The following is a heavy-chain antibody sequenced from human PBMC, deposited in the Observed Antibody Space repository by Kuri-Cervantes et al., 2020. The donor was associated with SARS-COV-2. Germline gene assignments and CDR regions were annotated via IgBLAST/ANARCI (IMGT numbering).Heavy chain of an antibody. CDR1: GFTFSSYA. J-gene: IGHJ5*02. D-gene: IGHD2-2*01. CDR2: VSYDGSDN. V-gene: IGHV3-30*04. Sequence: LSLTCATSGFTFSSYAMHWVRHAPGKGPEWVAVVSYDGSDNDYADSVKGRFSISRDNSKNTLYLQMSSLRVEDTAIYYCARDMGAIVLVRRDWFDPWGPGTLVTVSS. CDR3: ARDMGAIVLVRRDWFDP.